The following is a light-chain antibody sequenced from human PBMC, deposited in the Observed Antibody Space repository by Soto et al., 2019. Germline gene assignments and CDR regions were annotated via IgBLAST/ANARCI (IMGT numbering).Light chain of an antibody. CDR1: QSISSW. CDR3: QQYNSYWT. Sequence: DIQMTQSPSTLSAYVGDRVTITCRASQSISSWVAWYQQKPGKAPKLLIYDASSLESGVPSRFSGSGSGTEFTLTISSLQPDDFASYYCQQYNSYWTFGQGTKVEIK. J-gene: IGKJ1*01. V-gene: IGKV1-5*01. CDR2: DAS.